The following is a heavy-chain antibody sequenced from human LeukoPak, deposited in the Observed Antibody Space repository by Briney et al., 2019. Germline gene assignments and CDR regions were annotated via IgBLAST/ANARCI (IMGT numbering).Heavy chain of an antibody. J-gene: IGHJ4*02. CDR3: ARLGVSTDIVVVAHFDY. CDR1: RGSISSYY. V-gene: IGHV4-59*08. Sequence: SETLSLTCTVSRGSISSYYGSWIRQPPGKGLEWIGYIYYSGSTNYNPSLKSRVTISVDTSKNQFSLKLSSVTAADTAVYYCARLGVSTDIVVVAHFDYWGQGTLVTVSS. D-gene: IGHD2-15*01. CDR2: IYYSGST.